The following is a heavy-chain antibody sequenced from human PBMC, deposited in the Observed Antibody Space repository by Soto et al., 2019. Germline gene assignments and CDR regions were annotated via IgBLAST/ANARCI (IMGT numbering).Heavy chain of an antibody. CDR1: GGSFSGYY. V-gene: IGHV4-34*01. CDR3: ARRGVAARPLDDAFDI. CDR2: INHSGST. J-gene: IGHJ3*02. Sequence: SETLSLTCAVYGGSFSGYYWSWIRQPPGKGLEWIGEINHSGSTNYNPSLKSRVTISVDTSKNQFSLKLSSVTAADTAVYYCARRGVAARPLDDAFDIWGQGTMVTVSS. D-gene: IGHD6-6*01.